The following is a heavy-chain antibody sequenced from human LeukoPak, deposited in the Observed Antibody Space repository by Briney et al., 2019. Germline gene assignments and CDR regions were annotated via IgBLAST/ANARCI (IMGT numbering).Heavy chain of an antibody. J-gene: IGHJ4*02. D-gene: IGHD6-19*01. V-gene: IGHV3-21*01. CDR2: ISSSSSYI. CDR1: GFTFSSYS. Sequence: GGSLRLSCAASGFTFSSYSMNWVRQAPGKGLEWVSSISSSSSYIYYADSVKGRFTISRDNAKNSLYLQMNSLRAEDMAVYYCARVSGWYLDYWGQGTLVTVSS. CDR3: ARVSGWYLDY.